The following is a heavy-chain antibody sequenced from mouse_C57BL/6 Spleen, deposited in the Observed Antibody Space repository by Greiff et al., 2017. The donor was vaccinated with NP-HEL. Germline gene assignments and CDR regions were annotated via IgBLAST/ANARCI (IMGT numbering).Heavy chain of an antibody. CDR1: GFTFSSYA. J-gene: IGHJ3*01. Sequence: DVQLVESGEGLVKPGGSLKLSCAASGFTFSSYAMSWVRQTPEKRLEWVAYISSGGDYIYYADTVKGRFTISRDNARNTLYLQMSSLKSEDTAMYYCTRAYDYDGFAYWGQGTLVTVSA. V-gene: IGHV5-9-1*02. D-gene: IGHD2-4*01. CDR3: TRAYDYDGFAY. CDR2: ISSGGDYI.